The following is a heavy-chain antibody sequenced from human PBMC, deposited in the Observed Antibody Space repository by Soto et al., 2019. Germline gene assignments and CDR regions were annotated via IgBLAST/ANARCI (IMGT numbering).Heavy chain of an antibody. CDR1: GFTFSDYY. V-gene: IGHV3-72*01. Sequence: PGGSLRLSCAASGFTFSDYYIDWVRQAPGKGLEWVGRSRNKVKSYTTEHAATVKGRFTISRDDSKNSLYLQMNSLKTEDTAVYYCARGYYDGRGYYWASYDAMDVWGQGTTVTVSS. D-gene: IGHD3-22*01. CDR2: SRNKVKSYTT. CDR3: ARGYYDGRGYYWASYDAMDV. J-gene: IGHJ6*02.